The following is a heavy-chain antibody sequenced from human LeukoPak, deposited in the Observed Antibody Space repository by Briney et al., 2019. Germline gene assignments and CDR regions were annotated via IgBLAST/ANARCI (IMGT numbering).Heavy chain of an antibody. J-gene: IGHJ6*02. V-gene: IGHV3-74*01. CDR3: ARAPIGYCSGGSCYYYYGMDV. D-gene: IGHD2-15*01. Sequence: SGGSLRLSCAASGFTFSSYWMHWVRHAPGKGLVWVSRINSDGSSTSYADSVKGRFTISRDNAKNTLYLQMNSLRAEDTAVYYCARAPIGYCSGGSCYYYYGMDVWGQGTTVTVSS. CDR2: INSDGSST. CDR1: GFTFSSYW.